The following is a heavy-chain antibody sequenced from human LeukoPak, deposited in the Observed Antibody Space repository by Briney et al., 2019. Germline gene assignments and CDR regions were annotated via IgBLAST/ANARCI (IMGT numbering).Heavy chain of an antibody. V-gene: IGHV3-20*04. CDR1: GFTFDDYG. Sequence: GGSLRLSCAASGFTFDDYGMSWVRQAPGKGLEWVSGIKWNGGSTGYADSVKGRFTISRDNAKNSLYLQMNSLRAEDTAVYYCAKALYSSSSFPKPGFDYWGQGTLVTVSS. J-gene: IGHJ4*02. D-gene: IGHD6-6*01. CDR3: AKALYSSSSFPKPGFDY. CDR2: IKWNGGST.